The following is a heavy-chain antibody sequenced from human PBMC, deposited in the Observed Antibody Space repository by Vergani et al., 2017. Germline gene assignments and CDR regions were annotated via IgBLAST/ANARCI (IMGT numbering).Heavy chain of an antibody. CDR2: IDHTGRP. V-gene: IGHV4-34*01. J-gene: IGHJ6*03. D-gene: IGHD4-11*01. CDR1: GGSFTSYH. Sequence: QVQLQQWGGGLLKPSETLSLTCVVNGGSFTSYHWTWIRQSQGEGREWVGDIDHTGRPDYNPSLKSQLTMSVDKSRNQFSLTLNSVTATDTAIYFCARVNTETNGHLYYYYYMDVWGQGTAVTVS. CDR3: ARVNTETNGHLYYYYYMDV.